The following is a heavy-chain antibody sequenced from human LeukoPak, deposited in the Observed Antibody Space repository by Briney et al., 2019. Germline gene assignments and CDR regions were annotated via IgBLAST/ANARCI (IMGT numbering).Heavy chain of an antibody. Sequence: ASVKVSCKTSGYTFTSYGLSWVRQAPGQGLEWMGWISVYSGNTNYAQKFQGRVTMTTDTSTGTAYMDLRSLRSDDTAVYYCARDSRYCSGGSCYFYVFDYWGQGTLVTVSS. V-gene: IGHV1-18*04. CDR2: ISVYSGNT. D-gene: IGHD2-15*01. CDR3: ARDSRYCSGGSCYFYVFDY. CDR1: GYTFTSYG. J-gene: IGHJ4*02.